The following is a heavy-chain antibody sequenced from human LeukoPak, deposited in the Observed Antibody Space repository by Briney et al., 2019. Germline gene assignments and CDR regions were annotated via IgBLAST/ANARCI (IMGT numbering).Heavy chain of an antibody. J-gene: IGHJ4*02. V-gene: IGHV4-34*01. CDR1: VGSFSGYY. Sequence: SETLSLTCAVCVGSFSGYYWSWIRQPPGKGREWIGEINHSGSTNYNPSLKSRVTISVDTSKNQFSLKLSSVTAADTAVYYGARGRPSRITMIVVARYYFDYWGQGTLVTVSS. CDR3: ARGRPSRITMIVVARYYFDY. D-gene: IGHD3-22*01. CDR2: INHSGST.